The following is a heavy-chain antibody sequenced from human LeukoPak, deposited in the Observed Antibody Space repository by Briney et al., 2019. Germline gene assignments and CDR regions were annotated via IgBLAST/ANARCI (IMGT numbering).Heavy chain of an antibody. CDR1: GGSISSYY. Sequence: PPETLSLTCTVSGGSISSYYWSWIRQPPGKGLEWIGYIYYSGSTNYNPSLKSRVTISVDTSKNQFSLKLSSVTAADTAVYYCARVLDRRYYMDVWGKGTTVTVSS. CDR2: IYYSGST. CDR3: ARVLDRRYYMDV. V-gene: IGHV4-59*01. J-gene: IGHJ6*03. D-gene: IGHD2/OR15-2a*01.